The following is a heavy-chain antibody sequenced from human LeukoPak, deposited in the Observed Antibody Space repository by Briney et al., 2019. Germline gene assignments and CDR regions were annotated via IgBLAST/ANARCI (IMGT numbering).Heavy chain of an antibody. CDR3: ANGHYDFWSGLLQTLDY. V-gene: IGHV3-30*04. CDR1: GFIFSSYA. D-gene: IGHD3-3*01. Sequence: GGSLRLSCAASGFIFSSYAMHWVRQAPGKGLEWVAVISYDGSNKYYADSVKGRFTISRDNSKNTLYLQMNSLRAEDTAVYYCANGHYDFWSGLLQTLDYWGQGTLVTVSS. J-gene: IGHJ4*02. CDR2: ISYDGSNK.